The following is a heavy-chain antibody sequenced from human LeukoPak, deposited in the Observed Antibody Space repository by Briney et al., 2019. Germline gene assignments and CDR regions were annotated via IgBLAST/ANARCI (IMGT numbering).Heavy chain of an antibody. CDR3: ATRGPRGGNSDRLVDY. J-gene: IGHJ4*02. V-gene: IGHV3-48*03. Sequence: PGGSLRLSCAASGFTFSSYEMNWVRQAPGKGLEWVSYISSSGSTIYYADSVKGRFTISRDNSKNTLYLQMNSLRAEDTAVYYCATRGPRGGNSDRLVDYWGQGTLVTVSS. CDR1: GFTFSSYE. D-gene: IGHD4-23*01. CDR2: ISSSGSTI.